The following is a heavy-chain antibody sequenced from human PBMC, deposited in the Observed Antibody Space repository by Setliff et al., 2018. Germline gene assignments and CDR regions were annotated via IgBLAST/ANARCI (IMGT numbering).Heavy chain of an antibody. CDR1: GFTFSTYW. J-gene: IGHJ5*02. D-gene: IGHD1-26*01. CDR3: ARVGRKPQLGWFDP. CDR2: ISTDGSSI. V-gene: IGHV3-74*03. Sequence: GGSLRLSCVTSGFTFSTYWMHWVRQATGQGLVWVARISTDGSSITYADSVKGRYTISRDNARNTQYLQMNSLTAEDTAVYYCARVGRKPQLGWFDPWGQRTLVTVSS.